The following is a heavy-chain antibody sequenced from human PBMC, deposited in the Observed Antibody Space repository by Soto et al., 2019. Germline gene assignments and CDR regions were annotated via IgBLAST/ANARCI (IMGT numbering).Heavy chain of an antibody. D-gene: IGHD6-6*01. Sequence: GGSLRLSCEVSGFTFRTFVVSWVRQAPGKGLEWVSSFDGVGDSTYYADSVKGRFTIFKDSSRNRLFLQMNSLRADDTAVYYCAKDSYDSSKRGLYYFDSWGQGTLVTVSS. CDR1: GFTFRTFV. CDR3: AKDSYDSSKRGLYYFDS. CDR2: FDGVGDST. J-gene: IGHJ4*02. V-gene: IGHV3-23*01.